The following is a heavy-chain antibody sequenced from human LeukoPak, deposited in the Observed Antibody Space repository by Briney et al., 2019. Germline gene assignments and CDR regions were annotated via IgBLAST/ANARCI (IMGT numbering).Heavy chain of an antibody. Sequence: GGSLRLSCAASGFSFSSYAMHWVRQAPGKGLEWVALISYDGSNKYYADSVKGRFTIFRDNSKNTLYLQMNSLRAGDTAVYYCARELVVVTTISGHYWGQGTLVTVSS. D-gene: IGHD2-21*02. J-gene: IGHJ4*02. CDR3: ARELVVVTTISGHY. V-gene: IGHV3-30-3*01. CDR2: ISYDGSNK. CDR1: GFSFSSYA.